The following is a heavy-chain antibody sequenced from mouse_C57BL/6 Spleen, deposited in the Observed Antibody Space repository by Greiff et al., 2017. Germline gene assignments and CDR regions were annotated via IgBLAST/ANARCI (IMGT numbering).Heavy chain of an antibody. D-gene: IGHD1-1*01. CDR2: IDPENGDT. J-gene: IGHJ4*01. CDR3: TLYYYGSSRRYYAMDY. CDR1: GFNIKDDY. Sequence: EVKLQESGAELVRPGASVKLSCTASGFNIKDDYMHWVKQRPEQGLEWIGWIDPENGDTEYASKFQGKATITADTSSNTAYLQLSSLTSEDTAVYYCTLYYYGSSRRYYAMDYWGQGTSATVSS. V-gene: IGHV14-4*01.